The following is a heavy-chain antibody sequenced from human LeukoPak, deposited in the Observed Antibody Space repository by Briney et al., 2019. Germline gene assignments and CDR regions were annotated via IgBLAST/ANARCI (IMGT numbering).Heavy chain of an antibody. J-gene: IGHJ4*02. V-gene: IGHV4-4*02. CDR3: AREVVGGFNPGAY. D-gene: IGHD1-14*01. CDR1: LDSTTSNF. Sequence: SETLSLTCTVSLDSTTSNFWSWVRQPPGKGLEWIGEIHRSGSTNYNPSLQSRVTISIDRSKNQIALELSSVAAADTAVYYCAREVVGGFNPGAYWGQGTLVTVSS. CDR2: IHRSGST.